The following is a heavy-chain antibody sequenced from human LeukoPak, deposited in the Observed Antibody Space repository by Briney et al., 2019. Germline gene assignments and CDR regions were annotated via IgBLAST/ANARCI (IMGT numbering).Heavy chain of an antibody. Sequence: SETLSLTCVANDGSFSPDYLTWIRQPPGKGLEWIGEINHGGDTTYNPSLKSRLTLSLDTSRRQFSLRLTSVTVADTAVYYCARVQQWRNHFYYYMDVWGNGTTVTVSS. CDR2: INHGGDT. D-gene: IGHD6-19*01. V-gene: IGHV4-34*01. CDR3: ARVQQWRNHFYYYMDV. CDR1: DGSFSPDY. J-gene: IGHJ6*03.